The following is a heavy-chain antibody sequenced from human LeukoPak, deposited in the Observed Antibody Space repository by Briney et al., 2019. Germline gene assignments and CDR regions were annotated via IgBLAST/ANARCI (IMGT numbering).Heavy chain of an antibody. CDR2: ISGNSENT. D-gene: IGHD6-19*01. J-gene: IGHJ2*01. CDR1: GFTFSTYA. Sequence: RGSLRLSCAASGFTFSTYAMSWVRQAPGKGLEWVSGISGNSENTYYADSVKGRFTISRDNSKNTLYLQMNSLRAEDTAVYYCAKGARREQWLVQGIYWCFDVWGRGTLVTVSS. CDR3: AKGARREQWLVQGIYWCFDV. V-gene: IGHV3-23*01.